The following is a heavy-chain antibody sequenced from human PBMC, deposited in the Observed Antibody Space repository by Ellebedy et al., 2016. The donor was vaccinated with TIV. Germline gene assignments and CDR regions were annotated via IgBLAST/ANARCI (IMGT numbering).Heavy chain of an antibody. D-gene: IGHD4-11*01. CDR1: GFTFSDYY. CDR3: ARSRATVTNPYYYGMDV. J-gene: IGHJ6*02. CDR2: ISSSGSTI. Sequence: GESLKISXAASGFTFSDYYMSWIRQAPGKGLEWVSYISSSGSTIYYADSVKGRFTISRDNAKNSLYLQMNSLRAEDTAMYYCARSRATVTNPYYYGMDVWGQGTTVTVSS. V-gene: IGHV3-11*01.